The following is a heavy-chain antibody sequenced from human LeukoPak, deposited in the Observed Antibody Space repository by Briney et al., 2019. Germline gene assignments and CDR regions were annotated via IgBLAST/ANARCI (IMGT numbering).Heavy chain of an antibody. CDR3: AREIPVYDGGGDYYYYYMDV. CDR2: IYYSGST. J-gene: IGHJ6*03. Sequence: PSETLSLTCTVSGGSISSYYWNWIRQPPGKGLEWIGYIYYSGSTNYNPSLKSRVTISVDTSKNQFSLKLSSVTAADTAVYYFAREIPVYDGGGDYYYYYMDVWGKGTTVTVSS. V-gene: IGHV4-59*01. D-gene: IGHD3-16*01. CDR1: GGSISSYY.